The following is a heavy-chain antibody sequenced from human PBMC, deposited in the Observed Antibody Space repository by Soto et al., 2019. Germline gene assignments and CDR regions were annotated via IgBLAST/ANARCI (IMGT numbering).Heavy chain of an antibody. Sequence: QVQLVQSEAEVKKPGSSVKVSCKASGGTFSSYTISWVRQAPGQGLEWMGRIIPILGIANYAQKFQGRVTITADKSTTTAYRELRSLRSEDTDVYYCARGRRDIVVVVDATPHAAFDIWGKRPMFTVSA. CDR2: IIPILGIA. CDR1: GGTFSSYT. D-gene: IGHD2-15*01. V-gene: IGHV1-69*02. J-gene: IGHJ3*02. CDR3: ARGRRDIVVVVDATPHAAFDI.